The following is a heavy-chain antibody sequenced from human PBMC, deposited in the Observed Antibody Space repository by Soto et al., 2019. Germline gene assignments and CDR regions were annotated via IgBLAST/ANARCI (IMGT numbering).Heavy chain of an antibody. V-gene: IGHV1-18*01. Sequence: ASVKVSCKASGYTFTSYGISWVRQAPGQGLEWMGWISAYNGNTNYAQKLQGRVTMTTETSTSTAYMELRSLRSDDTAVYYCARAPPPGDFWSGYYSTDYYYYYMDVWGKGTTVTVSS. D-gene: IGHD3-3*01. CDR1: GYTFTSYG. CDR2: ISAYNGNT. CDR3: ARAPPPGDFWSGYYSTDYYYYYMDV. J-gene: IGHJ6*03.